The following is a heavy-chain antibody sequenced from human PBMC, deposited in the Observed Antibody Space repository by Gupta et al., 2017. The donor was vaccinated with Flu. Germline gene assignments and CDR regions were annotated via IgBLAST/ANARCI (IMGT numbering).Heavy chain of an antibody. CDR3: ARASMGAYCGGDCYKAFDI. CDR1: GYTFTGYY. D-gene: IGHD2-21*02. V-gene: IGHV1-2*04. CDR2: INPNSGGT. J-gene: IGHJ3*02. Sequence: QVQLVQSGAEVKKPGASVKVSCKASGYTFTGYYMHWVRQAPGQGLEWMGWINPNSGGTNYAQKFQGWVTMTRDTSISTAYMELSRLRSDDTAVYYCARASMGAYCGGDCYKAFDIWGQGTMVTVSS.